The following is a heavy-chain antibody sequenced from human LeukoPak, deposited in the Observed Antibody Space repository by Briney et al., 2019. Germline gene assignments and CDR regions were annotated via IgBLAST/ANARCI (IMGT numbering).Heavy chain of an antibody. V-gene: IGHV4-59*01. Sequence: SETLSLTCTVSGGSISSYYWSWIRQPPGKRLEWIGYIYYSGSTNYNPSLKSRVTISVDTSKNQFSLKLSSVTAADTAVYYCARSLYSSSQPFDYWGQGTLVTVSS. J-gene: IGHJ4*02. CDR1: GGSISSYY. D-gene: IGHD6-13*01. CDR3: ARSLYSSSQPFDY. CDR2: IYYSGST.